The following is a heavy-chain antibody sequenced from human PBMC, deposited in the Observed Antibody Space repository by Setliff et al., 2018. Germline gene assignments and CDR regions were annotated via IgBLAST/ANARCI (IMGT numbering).Heavy chain of an antibody. J-gene: IGHJ4*02. V-gene: IGHV1-2*04. Sequence: ASVKVSCKASGYTFTGYYMHWVRQAPGQGLEWMGWINPNSGGTNYAQKFQGWVTMTRDTSISTAYMELSRLRSDDTAVYYCARGRDFWSGYSVYWGQGTLVTVSS. CDR2: INPNSGGT. CDR3: ARGRDFWSGYSVY. D-gene: IGHD3-3*01. CDR1: GYTFTGYY.